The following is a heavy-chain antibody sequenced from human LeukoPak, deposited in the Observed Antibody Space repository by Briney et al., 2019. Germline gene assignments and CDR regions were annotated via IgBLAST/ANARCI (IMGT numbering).Heavy chain of an antibody. Sequence: GGSLRLSCAASGFTFSSYAMHWVRQAPGKGLEWVAVISYDGSNKYYADSVKGRFTISRDNSKNTLYLRMNSLRAEDTAVYYCAREDYDILTGFFDYWGQGTLVTVSS. CDR2: ISYDGSNK. CDR3: AREDYDILTGFFDY. V-gene: IGHV3-30-3*01. D-gene: IGHD3-9*01. CDR1: GFTFSSYA. J-gene: IGHJ4*02.